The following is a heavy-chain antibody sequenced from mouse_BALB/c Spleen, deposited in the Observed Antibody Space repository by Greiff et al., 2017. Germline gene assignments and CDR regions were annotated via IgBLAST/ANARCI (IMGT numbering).Heavy chain of an antibody. Sequence: EVKLMESGGGLVQPGGSLKLSCAASGFTFSSYGMSWVRQTPDKRLELVATINSNGGSTYYPDSVKGRFTISRDNAKNTLYLQMSSLKSEDTAMYYCARGGPFDYWGQGTTLTVSS. CDR1: GFTFSSYG. J-gene: IGHJ2*01. CDR3: ARGGPFDY. CDR2: INSNGGST. V-gene: IGHV5-6-3*01.